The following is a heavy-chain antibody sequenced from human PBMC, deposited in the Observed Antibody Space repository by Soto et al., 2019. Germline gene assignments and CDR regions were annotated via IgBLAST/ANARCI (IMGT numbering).Heavy chain of an antibody. Sequence: SVKVSCKASGFTFTSSAVQWVRQARGQRLEWIGWIVVGSGNTNYAQKFQERVTITRDMSTSTAYMELSSLRSEDTAVYYCAAEKDIVLVPAFDYWGQGTLVTVSS. CDR2: IVVGSGNT. D-gene: IGHD2-2*01. J-gene: IGHJ4*02. V-gene: IGHV1-58*01. CDR1: GFTFTSSA. CDR3: AAEKDIVLVPAFDY.